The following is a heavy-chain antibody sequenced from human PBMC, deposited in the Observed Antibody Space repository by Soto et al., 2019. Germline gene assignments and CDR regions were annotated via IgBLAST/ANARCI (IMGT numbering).Heavy chain of an antibody. V-gene: IGHV3-74*01. CDR2: INTDGSST. D-gene: IGHD2-21*02. CDR3: VRQGGAYCGGDCYQH. Sequence: EVQLVQSGGGLAQPGGSLRLTCAASGYTFTRYWMHWVRRVPGKGPVWVSRINTDGSSTNYADSVKGRFTISRDNAKNTVFLQMDSLRVEDSAVYYCVRQGGAYCGGDCYQHWGQGTLVTVSS. J-gene: IGHJ4*02. CDR1: GYTFTRYW.